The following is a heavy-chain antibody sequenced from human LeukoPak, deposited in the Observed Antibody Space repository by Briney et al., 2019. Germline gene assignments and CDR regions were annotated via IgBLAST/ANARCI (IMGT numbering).Heavy chain of an antibody. J-gene: IGHJ6*02. CDR2: TWYDGDDK. V-gene: IGHV3-33*01. Sequence: GGSLRLSCAASGFNLSTYGMHWVRQAPGKGLEWLAVTWYDGDDKYFGDSVNGRFTISRDNSKNTFYLQMNSLTAEDTAVYYCARDVGVGEGMDVWGQGTTGTVSS. CDR1: GFNLSTYG. CDR3: ARDVGVGEGMDV.